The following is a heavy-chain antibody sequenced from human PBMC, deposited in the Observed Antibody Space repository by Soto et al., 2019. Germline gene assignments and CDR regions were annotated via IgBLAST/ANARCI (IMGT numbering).Heavy chain of an antibody. CDR3: ARHGGGYSGYGSFDY. CDR2: IYYSGST. V-gene: IGHV4-59*08. CDR1: GGSISSYY. J-gene: IGHJ4*02. D-gene: IGHD5-12*01. Sequence: PSETLSLTCTVSGGSISSYYWSWIRQPPGKGLEWIGYIYYSGSTNYNPSLKSRVTISVDTSKNQFSLKLSSVTAADTAVYYCARHGGGYSGYGSFDYWGQGTLVTVSS.